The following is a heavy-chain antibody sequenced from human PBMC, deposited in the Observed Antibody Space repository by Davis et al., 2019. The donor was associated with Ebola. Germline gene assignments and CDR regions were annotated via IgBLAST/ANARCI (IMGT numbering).Heavy chain of an antibody. CDR1: GFTFSDYD. Sequence: GGSLRLSCAASGFTFSDYDMNWVRQAPGKGLEWVSTISKTSVYTYYAESVKGRFTISRDNAKNSLYLQMDGLRVEDTAVYYCASGLDYWGQGSLVTVSS. J-gene: IGHJ4*02. CDR3: ASGLDY. V-gene: IGHV3-21*01. CDR2: ISKTSVYT.